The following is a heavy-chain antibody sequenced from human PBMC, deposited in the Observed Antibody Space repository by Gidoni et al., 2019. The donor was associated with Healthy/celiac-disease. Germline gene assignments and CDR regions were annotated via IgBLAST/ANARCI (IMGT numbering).Heavy chain of an antibody. Sequence: QVTLKESGPVLVKPTETLTLTCTVSVFSLSNARMGVSWIRQPPGKALESLAHIFSNDEKSYSTSLKSRLTISKDTSKSQVVLTMTNMDPVDTATYYSARIGDSSGYPIPYYYYYYMDVWGKGTTVTVSS. D-gene: IGHD3-22*01. CDR1: VFSLSNARMG. CDR3: ARIGDSSGYPIPYYYYYYMDV. V-gene: IGHV2-26*01. J-gene: IGHJ6*03. CDR2: IFSNDEK.